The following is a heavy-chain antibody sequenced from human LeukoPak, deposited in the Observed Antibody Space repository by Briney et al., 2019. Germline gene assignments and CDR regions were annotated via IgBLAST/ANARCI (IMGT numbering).Heavy chain of an antibody. D-gene: IGHD4-23*01. CDR1: GGSISSYY. CDR3: ARRALYGGVDI. J-gene: IGHJ3*02. Sequence: PSETLSLTCTVSGGSISSYYWSWIRQPPGKGLEWIGYIYYSGSTNYNPSLKSRVTISVDTSENQFSLKLSSVTAADTAVYYCARRALYGGVDIWGQGTMVTVSS. CDR2: IYYSGST. V-gene: IGHV4-59*01.